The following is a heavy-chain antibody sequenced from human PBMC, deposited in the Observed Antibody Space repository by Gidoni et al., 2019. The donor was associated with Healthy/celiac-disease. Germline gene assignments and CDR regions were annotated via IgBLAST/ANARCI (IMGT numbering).Heavy chain of an antibody. D-gene: IGHD4-17*01. J-gene: IGHJ3*02. CDR2: ISYDGSNK. CDR1: GFTFSSYA. CDR3: ARDRSDYADAFDI. V-gene: IGHV3-30*04. Sequence: QVQLVESGGGVVQPGRSLRPSGAAPGFTFSSYAIHWVRQAPGKGLEWVAVISYDGSNKYSADSVKGGFTISRDNSKYTLYLQMNSLRAVDTAVYYCARDRSDYADAFDIWGQGTMVTVSS.